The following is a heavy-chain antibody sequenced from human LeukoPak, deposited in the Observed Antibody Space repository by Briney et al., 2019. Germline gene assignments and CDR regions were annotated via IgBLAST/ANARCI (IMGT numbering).Heavy chain of an antibody. J-gene: IGHJ3*02. CDR2: ISSSSSYI. CDR3: ARVHWTDGAFDI. V-gene: IGHV3-21*01. D-gene: IGHD3/OR15-3a*01. Sequence: GGSLRLSCAASGFTFSSYSMNWVRQAPGKGLEWVSSISSSSSYIYYADSVKRRFTSSRDNAKNTLYLQMNSLRAEDTAVYYCARVHWTDGAFDIWGQGTMVTVSS. CDR1: GFTFSSYS.